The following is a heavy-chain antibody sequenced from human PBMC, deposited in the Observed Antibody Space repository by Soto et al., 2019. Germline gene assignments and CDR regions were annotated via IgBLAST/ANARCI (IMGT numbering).Heavy chain of an antibody. J-gene: IGHJ6*04. V-gene: IGHV3-33*01. Sequence: ESVGGVVQPGRSLRLSCAASGFTFSSYGMHWVRQAPGKGLEWVAVIWYDGSNKYYADSVKGRFTISRDNSKNTLYLQMNSLRAEDTAVYYCARDGGELRYFDALDVWGKGTTVTVSS. CDR2: IWYDGSNK. CDR3: ARDGGELRYFDALDV. CDR1: GFTFSSYG. D-gene: IGHD3-9*01.